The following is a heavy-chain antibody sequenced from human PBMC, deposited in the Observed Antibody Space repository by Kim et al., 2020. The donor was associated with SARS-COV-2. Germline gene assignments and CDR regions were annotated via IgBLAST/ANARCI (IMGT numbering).Heavy chain of an antibody. V-gene: IGHV3-7*01. D-gene: IGHD3-9*01. J-gene: IGHJ4*02. CDR1: GFTFSSYW. Sequence: GGSLRLSCAASGFTFSSYWMSWVRQAPGKGLEWVANIKQDGSEKYYVDSVKGRFTISRDNAKNSLYLQMNSLRAEDTAVYYCAREDDDILTGNPRPFDYWGQGTLVTVSS. CDR3: AREDDDILTGNPRPFDY. CDR2: IKQDGSEK.